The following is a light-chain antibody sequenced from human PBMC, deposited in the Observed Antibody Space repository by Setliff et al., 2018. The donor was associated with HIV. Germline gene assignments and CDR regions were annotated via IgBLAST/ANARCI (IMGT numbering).Light chain of an antibody. V-gene: IGLV2-14*01. J-gene: IGLJ2*01. CDR2: DVS. Sequence: QSALTQPASVSGSPGQSITISCTGTSSDVGGYNYVSRYQQHPGKAPKLMIYDVSNRPSGVSNRFSGSKSGNTASLTISGLQAEDEADYYCSSYTSSSTLVVFGGGTKVTV. CDR3: SSYTSSSTLVV. CDR1: SSDVGGYNY.